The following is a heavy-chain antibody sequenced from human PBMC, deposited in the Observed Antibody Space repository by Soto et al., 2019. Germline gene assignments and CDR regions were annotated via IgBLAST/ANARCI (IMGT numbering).Heavy chain of an antibody. D-gene: IGHD1-1*01. Sequence: ELQLLESGGGLVQPGGSLRLSCTVSGFTFSSYGVTWVRQAPGKGLEWVSGFSGGSGKTHYADSVKGRFTISRDDSMHAVFLQMNSLRAEDTAVDYCVKWNGYGDHWGQGALVTVSS. CDR1: GFTFSSYG. CDR3: VKWNGYGDH. V-gene: IGHV3-23*01. CDR2: FSGGSGKT. J-gene: IGHJ4*02.